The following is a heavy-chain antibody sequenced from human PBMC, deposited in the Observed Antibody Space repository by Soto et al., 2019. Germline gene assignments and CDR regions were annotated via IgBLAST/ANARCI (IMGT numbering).Heavy chain of an antibody. Sequence: EVQLVESGGGLVKPGGSLRLSCAASGFTFSSYSMNWVRQAPGKGLEWVSSISSSSSYIYYADSVKGRFTISRDNAKNSLYLQMNSLRVEDTAVYYCARLRGRFLEWYDAFDIWGQGTMVTVSS. J-gene: IGHJ3*02. CDR2: ISSSSSYI. CDR3: ARLRGRFLEWYDAFDI. V-gene: IGHV3-21*01. CDR1: GFTFSSYS. D-gene: IGHD3-3*01.